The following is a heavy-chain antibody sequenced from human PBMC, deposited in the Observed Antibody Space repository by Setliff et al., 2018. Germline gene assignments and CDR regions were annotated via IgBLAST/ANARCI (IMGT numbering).Heavy chain of an antibody. CDR2: IFHSGTT. D-gene: IGHD3-22*01. CDR3: ARGSYYDSSGYSPDFFDY. Sequence: PSETLSLTCAVYGGSFSNYYWGWIRQPPGKGLEWIGSIFHSGTTYYNPSLKSRVTISVDTSKNQFSLKLSSVTAADTAVYYCARGSYYDSSGYSPDFFDYWGQGTLVTVSS. J-gene: IGHJ4*02. V-gene: IGHV4-34*01. CDR1: GGSFSNYY.